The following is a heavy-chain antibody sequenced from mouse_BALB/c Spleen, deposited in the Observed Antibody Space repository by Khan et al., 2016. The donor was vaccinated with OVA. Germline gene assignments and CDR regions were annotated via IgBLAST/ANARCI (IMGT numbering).Heavy chain of an antibody. CDR1: GLNIKDTY. J-gene: IGHJ2*01. Sequence: VQLKESGAELVKSGATVKLSCTASGLNIKDTYMHWLKQWPEQGLEWIGRIDPPHGTTKYDPNFQGQATITEDSSSHIAFLKLSSLTSEDTAVYYCARMARKWGQGTTLTVSS. CDR2: IDPPHGTT. CDR3: ARMARK. V-gene: IGHV14-3*02.